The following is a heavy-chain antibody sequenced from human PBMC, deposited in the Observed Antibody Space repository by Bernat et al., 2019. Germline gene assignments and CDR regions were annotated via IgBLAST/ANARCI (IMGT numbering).Heavy chain of an antibody. CDR2: IWYDATNK. CDR1: GFTVSSNF. D-gene: IGHD2-15*01. V-gene: IGHV3-33*08. CDR3: ARDKGYCSGVGCYSFGALDI. Sequence: VQLVESGGGLIQPGGSLRLSCAASGFTVSSNFITWVGQAPGKGLEWVAVIWYDATNKYYAESVKGRFTISRDNSKSTLYLQVNSLRAEDTAVYYCARDKGYCSGVGCYSFGALDIWGQGTMVTVSS. J-gene: IGHJ3*02.